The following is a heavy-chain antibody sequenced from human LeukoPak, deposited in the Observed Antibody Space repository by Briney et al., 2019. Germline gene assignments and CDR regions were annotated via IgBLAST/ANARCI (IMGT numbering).Heavy chain of an antibody. V-gene: IGHV4-59*01. CDR1: GVSLSSYY. D-gene: IGHD5-18*01. J-gene: IGHJ4*02. CDR3: ARDSYGFSPA. Sequence: SETLSLTCTVSGVSLSSYYWSWIRQPPGKGLEWIGYIYYSGSTNYNPSLKSRVTISVDTPKNQFSLKLSSVTAADTAVYYCARDSYGFSPAWGQGTKVIVSS. CDR2: IYYSGST.